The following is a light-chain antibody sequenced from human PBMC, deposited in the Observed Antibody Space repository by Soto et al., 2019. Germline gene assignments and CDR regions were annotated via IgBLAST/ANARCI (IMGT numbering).Light chain of an antibody. CDR1: QTVTNDY. CDR2: DAS. V-gene: IGKV3-20*01. CDR3: QQYGFSPIS. Sequence: VLTQSAXXLXXSXGXRVTLSCRASQTVTNDYLAWYQQKDGQAPRLLIYDASTRATGVPDRFSGSGSGPEYTLTITRLEPEDFAVYSCQQYGFSPISFGQGTRLEIK. J-gene: IGKJ5*01.